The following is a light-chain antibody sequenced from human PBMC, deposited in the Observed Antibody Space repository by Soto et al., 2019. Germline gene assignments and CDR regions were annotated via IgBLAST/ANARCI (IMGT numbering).Light chain of an antibody. CDR3: QQYDDSIT. CDR2: GAS. CDR1: QSVSSNY. V-gene: IGKV3-20*01. J-gene: IGKJ5*01. Sequence: EIVLTQSPATLSLSPGESATLSCRASQSVSSNYLAWYQQKPGRAPRLLIYGASNRATGIPDRFSGSGSGTDFTLTISRLEPEDFAVFYCQQYDDSITFGQGTRLEIE.